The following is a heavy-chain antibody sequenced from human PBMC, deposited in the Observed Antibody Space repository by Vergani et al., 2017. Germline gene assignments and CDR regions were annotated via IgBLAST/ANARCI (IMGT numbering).Heavy chain of an antibody. CDR1: GAPFRSNT. Sequence: QVQLVQSGAEVKKPGSSVKVSCKSSGAPFRSNTISWVRQVPGQGLEWMGRIIPVLGKTKYAQDLQGRLTITADTSTSTAYMELTSLRSQDTAVYYCARDPRGYGGDPEDYYCGMDVWGQGTTVTVSS. V-gene: IGHV1-69*08. CDR2: IIPVLGKT. CDR3: ARDPRGYGGDPEDYYCGMDV. J-gene: IGHJ6*02. D-gene: IGHD2-21*02.